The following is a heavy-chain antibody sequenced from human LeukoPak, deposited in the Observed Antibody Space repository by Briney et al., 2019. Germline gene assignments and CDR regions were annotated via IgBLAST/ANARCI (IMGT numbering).Heavy chain of an antibody. CDR1: GFTFSSYA. CDR2: INGSGGTT. J-gene: IGHJ4*02. V-gene: IGHV3-23*01. Sequence: GGSLRLSCAASGFTFSSYAMSWVRQAPGKGLEWVSDINGSGGTTYYADSVKGRFTISRDNSKNTLFLQMNSLRGEDTAMYYCARVQGGGYRTADYWGQGTLVTVSS. CDR3: ARVQGGGYRTADY. D-gene: IGHD6-19*01.